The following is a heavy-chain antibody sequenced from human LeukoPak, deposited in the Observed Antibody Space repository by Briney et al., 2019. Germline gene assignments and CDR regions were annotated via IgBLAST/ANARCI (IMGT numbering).Heavy chain of an antibody. J-gene: IGHJ4*02. CDR2: IKQDGSEK. D-gene: IGHD2-15*01. Sequence: PGGSLRLSCAASGFTFSSYWMGWVRQAPGKGLERVANIKQDGSEKYYVDSVKGRFTISRDNAKNSLYLQMNSLRAEDTAVYYCAREGLGGGRPPDYWGQGTLVTVSS. V-gene: IGHV3-7*04. CDR3: AREGLGGGRPPDY. CDR1: GFTFSSYW.